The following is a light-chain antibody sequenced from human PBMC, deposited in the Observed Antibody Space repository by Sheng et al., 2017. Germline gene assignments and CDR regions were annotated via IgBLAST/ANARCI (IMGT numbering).Light chain of an antibody. CDR3: QQYKSYSYT. Sequence: DIQMTQSPSTLSASVGDRVTITCRASQSISSWLAWYQQKPGKAPKFLIYKASSLESGSHQGSAAVDLGQNSLSPSAACSLIDFATYYCQQYKSYSYTFGQGTKLEI. V-gene: IGKV1-5*03. CDR1: QSISSW. J-gene: IGKJ2*01. CDR2: KAS.